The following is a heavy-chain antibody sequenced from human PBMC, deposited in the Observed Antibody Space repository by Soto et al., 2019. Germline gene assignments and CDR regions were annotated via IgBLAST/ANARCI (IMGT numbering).Heavy chain of an antibody. Sequence: PGGSLRLSCAASGFTFSRYSMNWVRQAPGKGLEWVSSISSTTNYIYYADSMKGRFTVSRDNAKNSVYLDMNSLSAEDTAVYYCARESEDLTSNFDYWGQGTLVTVPS. CDR1: GFTFSRYS. CDR3: ARESEDLTSNFDY. CDR2: ISSTTNYI. V-gene: IGHV3-21*01. J-gene: IGHJ4*02.